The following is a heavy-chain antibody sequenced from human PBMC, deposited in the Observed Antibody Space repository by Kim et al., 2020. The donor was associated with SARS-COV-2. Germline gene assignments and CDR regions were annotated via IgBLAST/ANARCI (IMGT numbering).Heavy chain of an antibody. Sequence: ASVKVSCKASGYRFSSYGINWVRQAPGQGLEWMGWISTYTGDTNYVQKFQGRVSMTTETSTSTAYMELRSLRSDDTAVYYCARDIVSTGVFDYWGQGTRVSVSS. CDR1: GYRFSSYG. D-gene: IGHD5-12*01. CDR3: ARDIVSTGVFDY. J-gene: IGHJ4*02. V-gene: IGHV1-18*01. CDR2: ISTYTGDT.